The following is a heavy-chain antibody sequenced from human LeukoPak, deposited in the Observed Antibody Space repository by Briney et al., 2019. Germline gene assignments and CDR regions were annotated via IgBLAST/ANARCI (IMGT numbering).Heavy chain of an antibody. CDR3: AKGGHDFNPFYW. CDR2: IKGGGGDP. D-gene: IGHD2-21*02. Sequence: GGSLRLSCAASGLTFSTYAMGWVRQAPGKGLEWVSSIKGGGGDPFYADSVNGRFTISRDNSKNTLFLQLDSLRAEDTAVYYCAKGGHDFNPFYWWGQGTLVTVSS. J-gene: IGHJ4*02. CDR1: GLTFSTYA. V-gene: IGHV3-23*01.